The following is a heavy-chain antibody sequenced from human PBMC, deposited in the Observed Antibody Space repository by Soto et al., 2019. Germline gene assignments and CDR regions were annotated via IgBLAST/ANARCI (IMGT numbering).Heavy chain of an antibody. CDR1: GFTFDNYA. D-gene: IGHD2-15*01. J-gene: IGHJ3*02. V-gene: IGHV3-7*01. CDR2: IKQDGSEK. CDR3: ASSFRYCSGGSCAGPDAFDI. Sequence: GGSLRLSCAASGFTFDNYAVHWVRQAPGKGLEWVANIKQDGSEKYYVDSVKGRFTISRDNAKNSLYLQMNSLRAEDTAVYYCASSFRYCSGGSCAGPDAFDIWGQGTMVTVSS.